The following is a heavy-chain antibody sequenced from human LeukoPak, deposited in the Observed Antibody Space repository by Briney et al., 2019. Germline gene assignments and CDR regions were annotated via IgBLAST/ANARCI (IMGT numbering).Heavy chain of an antibody. J-gene: IGHJ4*02. CDR3: AHRKATSWAHDY. Sequence: GGSLRLSCAASGFTVSSSYMSWVRQAPGKGLEWVSVIYSGGSGSTYYADSVKGRFTISRDNSKNTLNLQMNSLRAEDTAVYYCAHRKATSWAHDYWGQGTLVTVSS. CDR2: IYSGGSGST. V-gene: IGHV3-53*01. CDR1: GFTVSSSY. D-gene: IGHD2-2*01.